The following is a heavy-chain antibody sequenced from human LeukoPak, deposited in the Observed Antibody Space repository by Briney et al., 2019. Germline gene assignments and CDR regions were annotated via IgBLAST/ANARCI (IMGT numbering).Heavy chain of an antibody. Sequence: SETLSHTCTVSGGSISSYYWSWIRQPAGKGLEWIGRIYTSGSTNYNPSLKSRVTMSVDTSKNQFSLKLSSVTAADTAVYYCASTYYDFWSGYSYLDYWGQGTLATVSS. V-gene: IGHV4-4*07. CDR3: ASTYYDFWSGYSYLDY. CDR2: IYTSGST. J-gene: IGHJ4*02. CDR1: GGSISSYY. D-gene: IGHD3-3*01.